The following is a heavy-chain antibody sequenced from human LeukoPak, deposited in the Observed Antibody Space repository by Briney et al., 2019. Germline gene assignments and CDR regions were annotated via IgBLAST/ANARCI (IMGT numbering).Heavy chain of an antibody. CDR1: GFTFSSYW. CDR2: IKEDGSEK. Sequence: GGSLRLSCAASGFTFSSYWMSWVRQAPGKGLEWVANIKEDGSEKCHVDPVRGRFTISRDNAKNSLYLQMNSLRAEDTAVYYCASGRQLGYWGQGTLVTVSS. J-gene: IGHJ4*02. V-gene: IGHV3-7*01. CDR3: ASGRQLGY. D-gene: IGHD3-16*01.